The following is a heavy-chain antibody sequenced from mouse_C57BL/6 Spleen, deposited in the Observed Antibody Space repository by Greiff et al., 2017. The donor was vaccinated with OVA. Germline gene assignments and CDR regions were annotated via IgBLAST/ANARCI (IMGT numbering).Heavy chain of an antibody. J-gene: IGHJ4*01. CDR2: IRSKSSNYAT. CDR3: VRERGLRREAPYAMDY. D-gene: IGHD2-4*01. V-gene: IGHV10-3*01. Sequence: EVQLVESGGGLVQPKGSLKLSCAASGFTFNTYAMHWVRQAPGKGLEWVARIRSKSSNYATYYADSVKDRFTISRDDSQSMLYLQMNNLKTEDTAMYYCVRERGLRREAPYAMDYWGQGTSVTVSS. CDR1: GFTFNTYA.